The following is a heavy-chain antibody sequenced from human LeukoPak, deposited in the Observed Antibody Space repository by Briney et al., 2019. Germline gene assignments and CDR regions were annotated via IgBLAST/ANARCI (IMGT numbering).Heavy chain of an antibody. J-gene: IGHJ5*02. CDR2: IGSYNGNT. D-gene: IGHD2-2*01. V-gene: IGHV1-18*01. Sequence: ASVKVSCKASGYTFNTYGISWVRQAPGHGLEWMGWIGSYNGNTSYAEKYQGRITMSKDTSTSTGYLELRSLRSDDTAVYYCARIACSSSSCTYSGRRRVRGGALDPWGQGTQVTVSS. CDR1: GYTFNTYG. CDR3: ARIACSSSSCTYSGRRRVRGGALDP.